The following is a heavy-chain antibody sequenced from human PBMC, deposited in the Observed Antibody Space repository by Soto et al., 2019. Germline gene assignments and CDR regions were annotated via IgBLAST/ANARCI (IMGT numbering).Heavy chain of an antibody. D-gene: IGHD2-2*01. CDR3: ARDLPSPYDQLPSYGMDV. V-gene: IGHV3-74*01. CDR1: GFTFSSYW. Sequence: EVQLVESGGGLVQPGGSLRLSCAASGFTFSSYWMHWVRQAPGKGLVWVSSINSDGSSTSYADSVKGRFTISRDNAKNTLYLQMNSLRAEDTAVYYCARDLPSPYDQLPSYGMDVWGQGTTVTVSS. CDR2: INSDGSST. J-gene: IGHJ6*02.